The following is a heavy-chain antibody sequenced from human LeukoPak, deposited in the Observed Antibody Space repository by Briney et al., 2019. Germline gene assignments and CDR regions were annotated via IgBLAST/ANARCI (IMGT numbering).Heavy chain of an antibody. Sequence: ASVKVSCKASGYTFTGYYMHWVRQAPGQGLEWMGWINPNSGGTNYAQKFQGRVTMTRDTSISTAYMELSRLRSDDTAVYYCAREDGSYPYYYYGVDVWGQGTTVTVSS. CDR2: INPNSGGT. J-gene: IGHJ6*02. D-gene: IGHD1-26*01. CDR3: AREDGSYPYYYYGVDV. V-gene: IGHV1-2*02. CDR1: GYTFTGYY.